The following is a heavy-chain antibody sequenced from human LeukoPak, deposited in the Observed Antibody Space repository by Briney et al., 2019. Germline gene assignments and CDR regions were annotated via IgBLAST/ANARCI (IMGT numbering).Heavy chain of an antibody. D-gene: IGHD3-22*01. Sequence: PSETLSLTCAVSGGSISSSNWWSWVRQPPGKGLEWIGEIYHSGSTNYNPSLKSRVTISVDKSKNQFSLKLSSVTAADTAVYYCARASRDYYDSSGYPDYWGQGTLVTVSS. J-gene: IGHJ4*02. CDR3: ARASRDYYDSSGYPDY. CDR2: IYHSGST. CDR1: GGSISSSNW. V-gene: IGHV4-4*02.